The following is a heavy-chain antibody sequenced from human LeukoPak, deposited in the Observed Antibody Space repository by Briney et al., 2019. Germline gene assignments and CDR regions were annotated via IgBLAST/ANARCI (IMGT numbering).Heavy chain of an antibody. CDR2: ISSNGGST. Sequence: GGSLRLSCAASGFTFSSYAMHWVRQAPGKGLEYVSAISSNGGSTYYENSVKGRFTISRENAKNTLFLQMGSLRAEDMAVYYCARGGSIAARPIDYWGQGTLVTVSS. CDR3: ARGGSIAARPIDY. V-gene: IGHV3-64*01. CDR1: GFTFSSYA. D-gene: IGHD6-6*01. J-gene: IGHJ4*02.